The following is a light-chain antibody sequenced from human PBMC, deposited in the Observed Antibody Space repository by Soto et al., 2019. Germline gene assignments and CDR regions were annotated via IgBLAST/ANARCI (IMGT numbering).Light chain of an antibody. CDR1: QSVNSR. CDR2: GAS. Sequence: EIVLTQSPGTLSLSPGERATLSCRASQSVNSRLAWYQHKPGQAPRLLISGASSRATGIPDRFSGSGSGTDFTLTISRLEPEDFAVYYCQQYGSSPPITFGQGTRLEIK. CDR3: QQYGSSPPIT. V-gene: IGKV3-20*01. J-gene: IGKJ5*01.